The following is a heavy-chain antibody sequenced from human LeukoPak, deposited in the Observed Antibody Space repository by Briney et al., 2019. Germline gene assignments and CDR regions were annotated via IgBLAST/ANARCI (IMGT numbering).Heavy chain of an antibody. CDR3: AKDYKGVWLAYGSGSLGSDY. Sequence: PGGSLRLSCAASGFTFSSYGMSWVRQAPGKGLEWLSSISGSGGSTYYADSVKGRFTISRDNSKNTLYLQMNSLRAEDTAVYYCAKDYKGVWLAYGSGSLGSDYWGQGTLVAVSS. J-gene: IGHJ4*02. CDR1: GFTFSSYG. D-gene: IGHD3-10*01. CDR2: ISGSGGST. V-gene: IGHV3-23*01.